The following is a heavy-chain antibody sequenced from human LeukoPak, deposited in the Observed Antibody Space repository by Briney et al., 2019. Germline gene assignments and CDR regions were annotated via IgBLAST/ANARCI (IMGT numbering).Heavy chain of an antibody. CDR3: ARLAVVGATVGFDF. Sequence: SGGSLRLSCAASGFSFSTFWMGWVRQAPGKGLDWVANINQDEGEIYYADSVRGRFTISRDNAKNSLFLQMNSLTVEDTALYYCARLAVVGATVGFDFWGQGTLVTVSS. CDR1: GFSFSTFW. J-gene: IGHJ4*02. CDR2: INQDEGEI. V-gene: IGHV3-7*03. D-gene: IGHD1-26*01.